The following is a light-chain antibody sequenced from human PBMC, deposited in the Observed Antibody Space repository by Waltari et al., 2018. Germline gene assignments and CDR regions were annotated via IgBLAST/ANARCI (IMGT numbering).Light chain of an antibody. V-gene: IGLV3-25*03. CDR3: QSVDSSASYVI. CDR1: ALANQS. Sequence: SYDLPPPPSVSVSPGPTARITCPGVALANQSAHWYQQKAGQAPVVMIYKDTQRPSGIPERFSGSSSGTTVTLTIRGVQAEDEADYYCQSVDSSASYVIFGGGTKLTVL. J-gene: IGLJ2*01. CDR2: KDT.